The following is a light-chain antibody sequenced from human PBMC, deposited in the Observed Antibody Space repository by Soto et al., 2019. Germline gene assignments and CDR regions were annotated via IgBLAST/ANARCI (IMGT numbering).Light chain of an antibody. CDR2: DAS. CDR3: QGYNNWRRIS. V-gene: IGKV3-15*01. J-gene: IGKJ5*01. Sequence: EIRMTQSPAPLSVSPGERATPSCWDSQSISSNLVAYQQKPGQSPRLLIYDASTRATGVPARFIGSGSGTDFTLTINSLQSEDFAVYYCQGYNNWRRISFGQGTRLEIK. CDR1: QSISSN.